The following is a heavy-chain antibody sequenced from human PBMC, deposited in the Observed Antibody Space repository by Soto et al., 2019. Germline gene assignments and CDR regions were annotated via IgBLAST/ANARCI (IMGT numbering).Heavy chain of an antibody. Sequence: GASVKVSCKASGYTFTSYAMHWVRQAPGQRLEWMGGIIPIFGTANYAQKFQGRVTITADKSTSTAYMELSSLRSEDAAVYYCARDASSGWRNDAFDIWGQGTMVTVSS. CDR2: IIPIFGTA. CDR3: ARDASSGWRNDAFDI. CDR1: GYTFTSYA. J-gene: IGHJ3*02. V-gene: IGHV1-69*06. D-gene: IGHD6-19*01.